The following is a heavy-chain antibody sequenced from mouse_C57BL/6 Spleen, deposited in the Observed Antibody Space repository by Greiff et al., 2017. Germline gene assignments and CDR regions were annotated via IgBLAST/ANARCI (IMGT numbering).Heavy chain of an antibody. Sequence: VQLQQSGPELVKPGASVKISCKASGYSFTDYNMNWVKQSNGKSLEWIGVINPNYGTTSYNQKFKGKATLTVDQSSSTAYRKLNRLTSEDSAVYYCARGVTTVVAPFDDWGQGTTLTVSS. V-gene: IGHV1-39*01. D-gene: IGHD1-1*01. CDR2: INPNYGTT. CDR3: ARGVTTVVAPFDD. J-gene: IGHJ2*01. CDR1: GYSFTDYN.